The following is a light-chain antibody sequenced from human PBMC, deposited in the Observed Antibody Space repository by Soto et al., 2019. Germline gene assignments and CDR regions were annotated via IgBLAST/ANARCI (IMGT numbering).Light chain of an antibody. CDR1: SSDVGGYNF. V-gene: IGLV2-8*01. CDR3: SSYAATNNYV. Sequence: QPVLTQPPSASGSPGQSVTISCTGTSSDVGGYNFVSWYQQHPGKAPQLIIYEVTKRPSGVPDRFSGSKSGNTASLTVSGLQTEDEADYYCSSYAATNNYVFGSGTQLTVL. J-gene: IGLJ7*01. CDR2: EVT.